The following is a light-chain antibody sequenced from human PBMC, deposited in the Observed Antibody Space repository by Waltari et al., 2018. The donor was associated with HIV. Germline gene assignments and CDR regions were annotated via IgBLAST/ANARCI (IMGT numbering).Light chain of an antibody. CDR3: CSYAGSITYVL. J-gene: IGLJ2*01. Sequence: QSALTQPASVSGSPGQSITISCTGTSSDVGGYNLVSWYQKHQCKAPKLMIYEVSERPSVVSTLFSGSKSDNTASLTSSWVRAEDEADYFCCSYAGSITYVLFGGGTKLTVL. CDR1: SSDVGGYNL. V-gene: IGLV2-23*02. CDR2: EVS.